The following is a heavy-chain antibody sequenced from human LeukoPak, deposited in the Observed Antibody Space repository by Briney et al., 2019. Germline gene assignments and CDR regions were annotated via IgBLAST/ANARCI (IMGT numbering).Heavy chain of an antibody. CDR1: GFTFSDYY. CDR2: ISNTGSTT. D-gene: IGHD1-26*01. J-gene: IGHJ4*02. V-gene: IGHV3-11*04. Sequence: GGSLRLSCAASGFTFSDYYMSWIRQAPGKGLEWVSYISNTGSTTQYADSVKGRFTISRDNAKNSLHLQMNSLRAEDTAVYYCARVRGSYSVDYWGQGALVTVSS. CDR3: ARVRGSYSVDY.